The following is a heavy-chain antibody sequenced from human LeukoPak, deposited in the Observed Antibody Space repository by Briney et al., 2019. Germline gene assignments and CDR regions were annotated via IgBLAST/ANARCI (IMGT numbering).Heavy chain of an antibody. CDR3: ARGFCRGESCYSGEYFQH. D-gene: IGHD2-15*01. J-gene: IGHJ1*01. CDR2: ITHNGST. CDR1: GESLNDYY. Sequence: KPSETLSLTCGVHGESLNDYYWSWIRQSPGQGLEWIGEITHNGSTTFNPSHASRLTISVDTSKDQFSLKLTSVTAADASVYFCARGFCRGESCYSGEYFQHWGQGTLVTVSS. V-gene: IGHV4-34*01.